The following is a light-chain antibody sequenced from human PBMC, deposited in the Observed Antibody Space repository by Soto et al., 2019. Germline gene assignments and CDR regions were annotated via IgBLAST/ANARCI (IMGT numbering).Light chain of an antibody. Sequence: EMVLTQSPANLSLYPGERATLSCRASQSVSSYLAWYQQKPGQAPRLLIYDASNRATGIPARFSGSGSGTDFTLTISSLEPEDFAVYYCQQRSNWPSLTLGGGTKVDIK. CDR3: QQRSNWPSLT. CDR2: DAS. V-gene: IGKV3-11*01. J-gene: IGKJ4*01. CDR1: QSVSSY.